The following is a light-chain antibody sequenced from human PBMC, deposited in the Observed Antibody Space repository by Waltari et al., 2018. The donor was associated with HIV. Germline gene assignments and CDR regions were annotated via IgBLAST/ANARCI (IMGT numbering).Light chain of an antibody. J-gene: IGLJ2*01. CDR1: NIGSKS. V-gene: IGLV3-21*02. CDR3: QVWDSSSDHTRV. CDR2: DDS. Sequence: SYVLTQPPSVSVAPGQTARITCGGNNIGSKSVHWYQQKPDQAPVLVVYDDSDRPSGIPERFSGSNSGNTATLTISRVEAGDEADYYCQVWDSSSDHTRVFGGGTKLTVL.